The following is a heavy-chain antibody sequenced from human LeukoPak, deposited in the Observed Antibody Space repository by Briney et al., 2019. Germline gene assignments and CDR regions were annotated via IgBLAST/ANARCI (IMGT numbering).Heavy chain of an antibody. CDR2: MKPHSGNT. CDR3: ARERTYHYYMDV. J-gene: IGHJ6*03. Sequence: ASVKVSCKASGYIFTSYDINWVRQATGQGLEWMGWMKPHSGNTGYAQKFQGRVTIPRNTSISTAFMELSSLRSDDTAVYYCARERTYHYYMDVWGKGTTVSVSS. CDR1: GYIFTSYD. V-gene: IGHV1-8*03.